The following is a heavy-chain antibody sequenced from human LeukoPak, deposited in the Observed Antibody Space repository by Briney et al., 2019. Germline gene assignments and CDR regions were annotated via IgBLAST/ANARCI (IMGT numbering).Heavy chain of an antibody. D-gene: IGHD3-3*01. CDR1: GFTFDDYG. Sequence: GGSLRLSCAASGFTFDDYGMSWVRQAPGKGQEWVSGINWNGGSTGYADSVKGRFTISRDNAKNSLYLQMNSLRAEDTALYYCASHYDFWSDVDYWGQGTLVTVSS. V-gene: IGHV3-20*04. CDR2: INWNGGST. J-gene: IGHJ4*02. CDR3: ASHYDFWSDVDY.